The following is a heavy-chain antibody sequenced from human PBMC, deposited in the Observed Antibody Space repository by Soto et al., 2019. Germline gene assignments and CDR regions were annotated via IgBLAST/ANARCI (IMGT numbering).Heavy chain of an antibody. CDR2: IYHSGST. J-gene: IGHJ6*02. Sequence: SETLSLTCALSGNSISRGAYTWSWIRLPPGKCLKWIGYIYHSGSTNYNPSLNRRVTRSVDASENLSALKLSSGTAADTSVYYCSSLAAAAGKNYYYGMDVWGQGTTVTVSS. CDR1: GNSISRGAYT. D-gene: IGHD6-13*01. V-gene: IGHV4-30-2*01. CDR3: SSLAAAAGKNYYYGMDV.